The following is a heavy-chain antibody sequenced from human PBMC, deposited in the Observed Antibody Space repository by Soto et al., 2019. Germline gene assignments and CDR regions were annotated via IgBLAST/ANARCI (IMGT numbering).Heavy chain of an antibody. D-gene: IGHD3-16*01. CDR2: IYDGGTT. CDR1: GDSLNAGTNY. Sequence: PSETLSLTCTVSGDSLNAGTNYWSWVRQPPGKDLEWIGYIYDGGTTKYNLSLKSRVAISQDTSKNQFSLEIRSVVPSDTAVYYCVGDWGPYWFDPWGQGILVTVSS. V-gene: IGHV4-61*01. CDR3: VGDWGPYWFDP. J-gene: IGHJ5*02.